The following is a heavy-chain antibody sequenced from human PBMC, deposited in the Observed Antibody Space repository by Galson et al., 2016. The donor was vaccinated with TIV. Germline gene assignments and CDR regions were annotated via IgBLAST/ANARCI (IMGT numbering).Heavy chain of an antibody. Sequence: ETLSLTCTVSGGSVSSGSYYWSWIRQPPGKGLEYVGYISYSGSTTSNSPLTSRVTLAVDTSKNQFSLRLKAVTPADTAGYYFERAVGFYDDNWFDPWGQGTLVTVSS. D-gene: IGHD5/OR15-5a*01. CDR1: GGSVSSGSYY. CDR3: ERAVGFYDDNWFDP. V-gene: IGHV4-61*01. CDR2: ISYSGST. J-gene: IGHJ5*02.